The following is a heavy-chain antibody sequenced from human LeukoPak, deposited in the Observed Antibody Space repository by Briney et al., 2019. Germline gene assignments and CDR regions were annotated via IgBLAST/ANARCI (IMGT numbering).Heavy chain of an antibody. V-gene: IGHV3-30*03. CDR2: ISYDGTIK. J-gene: IGHJ4*02. D-gene: IGHD3-10*01. CDR3: ATPPDFEILTGFGELLTFRGLSNRDY. CDR1: GFTFSTYG. Sequence: PGTSLRLSCAVSGFTFSTYGMQWVRQAPGKGLEWVSLISYDGTIKYYADSVKGRFTISKDNSKNILYLQMDSLRDEDTAVYYCATPPDFEILTGFGELLTFRGLSNRDYWGQGTRVTVSS.